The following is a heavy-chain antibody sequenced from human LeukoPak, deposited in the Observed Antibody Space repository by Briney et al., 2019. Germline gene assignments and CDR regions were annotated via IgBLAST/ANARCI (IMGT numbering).Heavy chain of an antibody. J-gene: IGHJ4*02. Sequence: ASVKVSCKTSGYIFTDHYIHWVRQAPRQGLEWMGVIKVSTDWTMYTQKFQSRVTVTRDMSTSTVYMDLSSLRSDDTAVYYCVREPPESYQFDHWGRGTLVTVSS. D-gene: IGHD2-2*01. CDR1: GYIFTDHY. CDR2: IKVSTDWT. V-gene: IGHV1-46*01. CDR3: VREPPESYQFDH.